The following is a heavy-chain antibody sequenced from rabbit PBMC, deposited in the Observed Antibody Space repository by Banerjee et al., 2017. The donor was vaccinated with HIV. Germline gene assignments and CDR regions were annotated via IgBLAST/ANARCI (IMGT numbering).Heavy chain of an antibody. Sequence: QSLEESGGDLVKPGASLTLTCTASGFSFSSRYYMCWVRQAPGKGLEWIACIYADSSGSTYYASWAKGRFTISKASSTTVTLQMTSLTAADTATYFCARETNSGWGVVSFYFNLWGPGTLVTVS. J-gene: IGHJ4*01. D-gene: IGHD4-1*01. CDR2: IYADSSGST. CDR1: GFSFSSRYY. V-gene: IGHV1S40*01. CDR3: ARETNSGWGVVSFYFNL.